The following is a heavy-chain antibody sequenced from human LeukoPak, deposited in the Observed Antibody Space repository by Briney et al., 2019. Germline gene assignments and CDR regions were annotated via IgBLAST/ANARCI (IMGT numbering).Heavy chain of an antibody. Sequence: SQTLSLTCTVSGGSITSGGNYWSWIRQHPGEGLEWIGYISHSGSTYYNPSLKSRVTISVATSTYQFSLQLSSVTAADTAVYYCARYYCGSSSCPGVDYWGRGTLVTVSS. D-gene: IGHD2-2*01. CDR3: ARYYCGSSSCPGVDY. CDR1: GGSITSGGNY. CDR2: ISHSGST. J-gene: IGHJ4*02. V-gene: IGHV4-31*03.